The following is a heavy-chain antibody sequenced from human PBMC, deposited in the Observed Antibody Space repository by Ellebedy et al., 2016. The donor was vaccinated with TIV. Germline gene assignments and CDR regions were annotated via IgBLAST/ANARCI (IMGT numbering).Heavy chain of an antibody. D-gene: IGHD3-16*01. V-gene: IGHV3-64D*06. CDR1: GFTFSSYP. CDR3: VKAWGD. J-gene: IGHJ4*02. CDR2: IVSYGDST. Sequence: GESLKISCSASGFTFSSYPMHWVRQAPGKGLEFISAIVSYGDSTYYANSVKGRFIISRNNSKNTLYLQMSSLRLEDTAVYYCVKAWGDWGQGTLVTVSS.